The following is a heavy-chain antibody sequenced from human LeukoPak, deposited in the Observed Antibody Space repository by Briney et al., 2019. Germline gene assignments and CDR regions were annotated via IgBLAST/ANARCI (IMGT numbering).Heavy chain of an antibody. V-gene: IGHV3-48*04. Sequence: GGSLRLSCAASGFTFRTYSMNWVRQAPGKGLEWVSYISSIGSTIYYADSVKGRFTISRDNAKNSLYLQINSLRAEDTAVYYCARGAGSSWFHFDCWGQGTLVTVSS. CDR2: ISSIGSTI. CDR3: ARGAGSSWFHFDC. CDR1: GFTFRTYS. J-gene: IGHJ4*02. D-gene: IGHD6-13*01.